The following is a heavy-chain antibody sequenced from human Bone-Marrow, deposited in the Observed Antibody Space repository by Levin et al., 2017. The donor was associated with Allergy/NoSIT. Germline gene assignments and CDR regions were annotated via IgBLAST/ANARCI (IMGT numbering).Heavy chain of an antibody. J-gene: IGHJ4*02. CDR2: INHSGST. Sequence: SETLSLTCAVDGGSFTGYFWTWIRQPPGKGLEWIGEINHSGSTKYNPSLTSRVTITVDTSKKEFSLTLISGTAADDAVSYCARGGRWSFSYYVDYWGQGNRVTASS. D-gene: IGHD3-10*01. V-gene: IGHV4-34*01. CDR3: ARGGRWSFSYYVDY. CDR1: GGSFTGYF.